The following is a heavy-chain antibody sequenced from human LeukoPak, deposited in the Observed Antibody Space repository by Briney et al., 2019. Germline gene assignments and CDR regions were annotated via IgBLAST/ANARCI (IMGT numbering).Heavy chain of an antibody. CDR3: AGDLRRSSRSDC. V-gene: IGHV4-31*03. Sequence: PSETLSLTCTVSSGCISSSDYYWSWIRQHPGKGLEWVGYIYYTGNTYYNPSLKSRVIISVDTSKNQFSLKLSSVTAADTTVYYCAGDLRRSSRSDCWGQGTLVTVSS. D-gene: IGHD6-13*01. CDR1: SGCISSSDYY. CDR2: IYYTGNT. J-gene: IGHJ4*02.